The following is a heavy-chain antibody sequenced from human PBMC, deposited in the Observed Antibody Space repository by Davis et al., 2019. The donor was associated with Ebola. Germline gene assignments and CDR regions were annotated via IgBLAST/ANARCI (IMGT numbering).Heavy chain of an antibody. CDR2: ISDSGGST. CDR3: AKVYEAYCGGDCYSQFEY. V-gene: IGHV3-23*01. J-gene: IGHJ4*02. Sequence: GESLKISCAASGFTFSNYGMNWVRQAPGKGLEWVSGISDSGGSTHYADSVKGRFTISRDNSKNTLYLQMNSLRPEDTAVYYCAKVYEAYCGGDCYSQFEYWGQGTLVTVSS. CDR1: GFTFSNYG. D-gene: IGHD2-21*02.